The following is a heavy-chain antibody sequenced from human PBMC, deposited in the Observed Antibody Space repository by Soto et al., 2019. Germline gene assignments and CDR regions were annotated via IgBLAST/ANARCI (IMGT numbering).Heavy chain of an antibody. D-gene: IGHD2-8*01. CDR1: GGTFSSYA. J-gene: IGHJ6*02. V-gene: IGHV1-69*06. CDR3: ARAQESDIVLIVYAIHYYYYGMDV. CDR2: IIPIFGTA. Sequence: GASVKVSCKASGGTFSSYAISWVRQAPGQGLEWMGGIIPIFGTANYAQKFQGRVTITADKSTSTAYMELSSLRSEDTAVYYCARAQESDIVLIVYAIHYYYYGMDVWGQGTTVTVSS.